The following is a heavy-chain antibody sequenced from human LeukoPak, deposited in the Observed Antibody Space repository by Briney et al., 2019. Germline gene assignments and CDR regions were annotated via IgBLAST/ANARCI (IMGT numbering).Heavy chain of an antibody. D-gene: IGHD6-6*01. CDR3: ARHSSSSGWYYFDY. Sequence: SEGLSLTCTVSGGSLSSYYWSWIPQPPGEGLEWIGYIYTSGSTNYNPSLKSRVTISVDTSKNQFSLKLSSVTAADTAVYYCARHSSSSGWYYFDYWGQGTPGTVSS. J-gene: IGHJ4*02. V-gene: IGHV4-4*09. CDR1: GGSLSSYY. CDR2: IYTSGST.